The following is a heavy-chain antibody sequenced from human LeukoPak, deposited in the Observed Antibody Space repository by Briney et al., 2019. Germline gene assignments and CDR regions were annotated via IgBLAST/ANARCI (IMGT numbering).Heavy chain of an antibody. V-gene: IGHV3-21*04. CDR1: GFAFESFT. J-gene: IGHJ4*02. D-gene: IGHD5-12*01. CDR3: XXXLFSAYDKYLDS. Sequence: GGSLRLSCAGSGFAFESFTMTSVRQAPGKGLEWVSLISDTGRDINYADSVRGRFTISRDNTKNSLFLQMDSRRVEDTAIYYXXXXLFSAYDKYLDSWGQGTLVTVSS. CDR2: ISDTGRDI.